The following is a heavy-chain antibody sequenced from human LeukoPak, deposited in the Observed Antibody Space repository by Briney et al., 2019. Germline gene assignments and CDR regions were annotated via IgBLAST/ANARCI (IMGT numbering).Heavy chain of an antibody. CDR3: ARDYVVDTTLVAFFDS. J-gene: IGHJ4*02. CDR1: GGPISSGDYY. V-gene: IGHV4-39*07. CDR2: IYYTGST. D-gene: IGHD2-8*02. Sequence: SQTLSLTCTVSGGPISSGDYYWTWIRQPPGKGLEWIGTIYYTGSTYYNPSLKSRVTTSVDTSKNQFSLKLSSVTAADTAVYYCARDYVVDTTLVAFFDSWGQGILVTVSS.